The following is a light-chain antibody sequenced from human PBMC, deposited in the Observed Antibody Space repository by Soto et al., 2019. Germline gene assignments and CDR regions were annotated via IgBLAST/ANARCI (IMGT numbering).Light chain of an antibody. J-gene: IGKJ2*01. CDR1: QSVSSSN. CDR2: GAS. CDR3: QQYSSSTYT. Sequence: EIVLTQSPGTLSLSPGERATLSCRASQSVSSSNLAWYQQKPGQAPRLLIYGASSRATGIPDRFSGSGSGTDFTLTINRLEPEDFGVYYCQQYSSSTYTFGQGTKLEIK. V-gene: IGKV3-20*01.